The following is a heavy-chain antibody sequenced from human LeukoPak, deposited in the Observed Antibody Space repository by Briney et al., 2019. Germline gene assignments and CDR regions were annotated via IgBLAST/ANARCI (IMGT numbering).Heavy chain of an antibody. CDR2: ISYDGRKK. J-gene: IGHJ4*02. Sequence: GRSLRLSCAASGFTFSSYAMHWVRQAPGKGLEGMVVISYDGRKKYYTDSVKGRLPISRDNSKNTLYLQMNSLRAEDTAVYFCARDLNWGTGTGPDYWGQGTLVTVSS. D-gene: IGHD7-27*01. CDR3: ARDLNWGTGTGPDY. CDR1: GFTFSSYA. V-gene: IGHV3-30*04.